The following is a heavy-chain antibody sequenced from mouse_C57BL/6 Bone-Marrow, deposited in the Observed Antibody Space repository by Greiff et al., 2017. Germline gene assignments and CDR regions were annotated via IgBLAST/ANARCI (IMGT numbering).Heavy chain of an antibody. CDR1: GFNIKNTY. CDR3: ASVYYSNYEDFDV. Sequence: VQLKESVAELVRPGASVKLSCTASGFNIKNTYMHWVKQRPEQGLEWIGRIDPANGNTKYAPKFQGKATITADTSSNTAYLQLSSLTSEDTAIYYCASVYYSNYEDFDVWGTGTTVTVSS. V-gene: IGHV14-3*01. CDR2: IDPANGNT. J-gene: IGHJ1*03. D-gene: IGHD2-5*01.